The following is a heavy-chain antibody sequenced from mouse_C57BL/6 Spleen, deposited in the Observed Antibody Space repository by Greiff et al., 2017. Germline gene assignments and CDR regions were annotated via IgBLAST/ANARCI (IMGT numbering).Heavy chain of an antibody. Sequence: EVKLVESGGGLVKPGGSLKLSCAASGFTFSDYGMHWVRQAPEKGLAWVAYISSGSSTIYYADTVKGRFTISRDNAKNTLFLQMTSLRSEDTAMYYCARRANWDVREYFDYWGQGTTLTVSS. J-gene: IGHJ2*01. D-gene: IGHD4-1*01. CDR2: ISSGSSTI. CDR1: GFTFSDYG. V-gene: IGHV5-17*01. CDR3: ARRANWDVREYFDY.